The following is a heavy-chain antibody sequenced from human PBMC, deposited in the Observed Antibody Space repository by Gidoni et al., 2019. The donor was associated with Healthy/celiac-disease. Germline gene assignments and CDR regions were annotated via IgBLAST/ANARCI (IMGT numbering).Heavy chain of an antibody. CDR2: IYSSGST. D-gene: IGHD3-22*01. CDR3: ARRPLYYDSSGYYPDDAFDI. Sequence: QLQLQESGPGLVKPSETLSLTCTVSGGSISSSSYYWGWIRPPPGKGLEWIGSIYSSGSTYYNPSLKSRVTISVDTSKNQFSLKLSSVTAADTAVYYCARRPLYYDSSGYYPDDAFDIWGQGTMVTVSS. CDR1: GGSISSSSYY. J-gene: IGHJ3*02. V-gene: IGHV4-39*01.